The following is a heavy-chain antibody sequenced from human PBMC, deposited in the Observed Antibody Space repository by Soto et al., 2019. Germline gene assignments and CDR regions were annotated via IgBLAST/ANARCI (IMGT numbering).Heavy chain of an antibody. V-gene: IGHV3-23*01. Sequence: PGGSLRLSCAASGFTFSSYAMSWVRQAPGKGLEWVSAISGSGGSTYYADSVKGRFTISRDNSKNTLYLQMSSLRAEDTAVYYCAKALGIDDSSGYYYFQHWGQGTLVTVSS. J-gene: IGHJ1*01. CDR2: ISGSGGST. CDR1: GFTFSSYA. CDR3: AKALGIDDSSGYYYFQH. D-gene: IGHD3-22*01.